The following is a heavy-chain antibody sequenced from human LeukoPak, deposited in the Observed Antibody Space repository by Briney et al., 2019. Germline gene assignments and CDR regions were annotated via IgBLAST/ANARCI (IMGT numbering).Heavy chain of an antibody. CDR1: GFSFDDYA. CDR2: ISGDAGST. J-gene: IGHJ3*01. V-gene: IGHV3-43*02. Sequence: PGGSLRLSCAASGFSFDDYAMHWVRHAPGKGLEWVSHISGDAGSTYYADSVRGRFSISRDNSKNSLFLQMNSLRTEDTAFYFCANVIGYCSSTSCSLFDAAFDVWGQGTMVTVSS. D-gene: IGHD2-2*03. CDR3: ANVIGYCSSTSCSLFDAAFDV.